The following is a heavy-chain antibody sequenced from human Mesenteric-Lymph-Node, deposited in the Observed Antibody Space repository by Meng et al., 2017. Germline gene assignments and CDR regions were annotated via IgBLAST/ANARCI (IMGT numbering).Heavy chain of an antibody. Sequence: QVQLQQWGHGLLKPSETLSLTCAVYGGSFSGYYWSWIRQPPGKGLEWIGEINHSGSTNYNPSLKSRVTISVDTSKNQFSLKLSSVTAADTAVYYCARRYGASAYNWFDPWGQGTLVTVSS. J-gene: IGHJ5*02. CDR3: ARRYGASAYNWFDP. CDR1: GGSFSGYY. D-gene: IGHD4-17*01. CDR2: INHSGST. V-gene: IGHV4-34*01.